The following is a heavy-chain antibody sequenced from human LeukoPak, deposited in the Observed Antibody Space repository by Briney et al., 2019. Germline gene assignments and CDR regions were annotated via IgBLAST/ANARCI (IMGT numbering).Heavy chain of an antibody. CDR3: AREVGYSSSWYGENWFDP. V-gene: IGHV1-69*04. CDR2: IIPIPGIA. CDR1: GGTFSSYA. D-gene: IGHD6-13*01. Sequence: GASVKVSCKASGGTFSSYANSWVRQAPGQGLEWMGRIIPIPGIANYAQKFQGRVTITADKSTSTAYMELSSLRSEDTAVYYRAREVGYSSSWYGENWFDPWGQGTLVTVSS. J-gene: IGHJ5*02.